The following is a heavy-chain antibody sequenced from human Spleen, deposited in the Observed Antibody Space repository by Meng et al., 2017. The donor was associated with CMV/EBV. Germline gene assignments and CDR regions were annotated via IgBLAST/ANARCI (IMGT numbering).Heavy chain of an antibody. J-gene: IGHJ5*02. CDR1: GFTFSSFA. V-gene: IGHV3-21*01. Sequence: GGSLRLSCAASGFTFSSFAINWVRQAPGKGLEWVSTISSADGSYKYFANSHKGRFSISRDNTKKSVFLQMDSLRVEDTAVYYCARGTTATGALGFDRWGRGTLVTVSS. CDR2: ISSADGSYK. D-gene: IGHD1-1*01. CDR3: ARGTTATGALGFDR.